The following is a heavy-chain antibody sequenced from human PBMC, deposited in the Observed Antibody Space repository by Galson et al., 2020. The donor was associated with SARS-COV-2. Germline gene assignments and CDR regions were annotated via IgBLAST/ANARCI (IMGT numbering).Heavy chain of an antibody. D-gene: IGHD2-15*01. CDR1: GGTFSSYA. V-gene: IGHV1-69*01. Sequence: KISCKASGGTFSSYAISWVRQAPGQGLEWMGGIIPIFGTANYAQKFQGRVTITADESTSTAYMELSSLRSEDTAVYYCARDIVVVVAATKPHDLNYYYYGMDVWGQGTTVTVSS. CDR2: IIPIFGTA. CDR3: ARDIVVVVAATKPHDLNYYYYGMDV. J-gene: IGHJ6*02.